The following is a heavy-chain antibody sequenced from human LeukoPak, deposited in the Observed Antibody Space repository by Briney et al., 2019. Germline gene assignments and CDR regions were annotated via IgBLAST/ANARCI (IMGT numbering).Heavy chain of an antibody. D-gene: IGHD2-15*01. J-gene: IGHJ4*02. CDR1: GGSMTYYY. Sequence: NPSETLSLTCTVSGGSMTYYYWTWIRQPPGKGLEWIGYIYYSANTNYNPSLKSRVTISVDTSKNQFSLMLGSVTAADTAVFYCARQRGGYVDYWGQGTLVTVSS. V-gene: IGHV4-59*08. CDR2: IYYSANT. CDR3: ARQRGGYVDY.